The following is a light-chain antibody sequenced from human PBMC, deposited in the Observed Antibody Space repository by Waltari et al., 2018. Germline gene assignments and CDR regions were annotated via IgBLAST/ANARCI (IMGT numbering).Light chain of an antibody. CDR3: SSYTTSSAPGV. CDR1: DSDVGSYDF. CDR2: EDS. J-gene: IGLJ1*01. Sequence: QSALTQPASVSGSPGQSITISCPGTDSDVGSYDFVSSYQQHPGKAPHLIIYEDSNRPSGISNRFSASKSGNTASLTISGLQAEDEADYYCSSYTTSSAPGVFGTGTRVTVL. V-gene: IGLV2-14*01.